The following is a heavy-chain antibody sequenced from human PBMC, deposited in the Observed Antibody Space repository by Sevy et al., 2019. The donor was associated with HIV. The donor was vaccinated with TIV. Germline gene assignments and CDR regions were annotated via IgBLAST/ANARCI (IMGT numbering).Heavy chain of an antibody. CDR2: TRNKANSYTT. Sequence: GGSLRLSCAASGFTFSDHYMDRVRQAPGKGLEWVGRTRNKANSYTTEYAASVKGRFTISRDDSKNSLYLQMNSLKTEDTAVYYCAREDIVVVPAAISGMDVWGQGTTVTVSS. CDR1: GFTFSDHY. D-gene: IGHD2-2*01. J-gene: IGHJ6*02. V-gene: IGHV3-72*01. CDR3: AREDIVVVPAAISGMDV.